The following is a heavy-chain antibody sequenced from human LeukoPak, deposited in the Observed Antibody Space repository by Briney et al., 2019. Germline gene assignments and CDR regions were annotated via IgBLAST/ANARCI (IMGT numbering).Heavy chain of an antibody. V-gene: IGHV3-21*01. Sequence: NTGGSLRLSCAASGFTFSSYWMSWVRQAPGKGLEWVSSISSSSSYIYYADSVKGRFTISRDNAKNSLYLQMNSLRAEDTAVYYCARDNSSGYPDYWGQGTLVTVSS. D-gene: IGHD3-22*01. CDR2: ISSSSSYI. CDR3: ARDNSSGYPDY. CDR1: GFTFSSYW. J-gene: IGHJ4*02.